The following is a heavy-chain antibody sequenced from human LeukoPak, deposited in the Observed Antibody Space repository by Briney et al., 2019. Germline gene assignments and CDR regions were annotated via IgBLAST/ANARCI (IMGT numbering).Heavy chain of an antibody. CDR2: TYYRSKWYN. CDR1: GDSVSSNSAA. D-gene: IGHD6-19*01. J-gene: IGHJ4*02. Sequence: SQTLSLTCAIPGDSVSSNSAAWNWIRQSPSRGLEWLGRTYYRSKWYNDYAVSVKSRITINPDTSKNQFSLQLNSVTPEDTAVYYCARGTPSSGWYTFDYWGQGTLVTVSS. CDR3: ARGTPSSGWYTFDY. V-gene: IGHV6-1*01.